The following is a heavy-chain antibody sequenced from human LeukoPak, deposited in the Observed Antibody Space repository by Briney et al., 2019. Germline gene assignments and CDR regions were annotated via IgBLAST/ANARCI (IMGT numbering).Heavy chain of an antibody. D-gene: IGHD3-3*01. V-gene: IGHV4-59*01. Sequence: PSETLSHTCTVSAGSINTNYWSWVRQPPGKGLEWIGYIYYSGSTNHNPSLKSRVTISVDMSKTQFSLKLSSVTAADTAVYYCARVGDFWSGYLPYFDYWGQGTLVTVSS. J-gene: IGHJ4*02. CDR2: IYYSGST. CDR1: AGSINTNY. CDR3: ARVGDFWSGYLPYFDY.